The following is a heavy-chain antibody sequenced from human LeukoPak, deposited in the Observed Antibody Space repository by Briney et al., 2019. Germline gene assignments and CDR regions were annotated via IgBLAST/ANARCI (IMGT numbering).Heavy chain of an antibody. V-gene: IGHV3-74*01. J-gene: IGHJ4*02. D-gene: IGHD3-3*01. CDR3: VSGSLQSGYNFDY. Sequence: GGSLRLSCAASGFTFSNYWMHWIRQVPGKGLVWVSHIKYDGSATNYADSVKGRFTISRDNAKNTLYLQMNSLRAEDTAVYYCVSGSLQSGYNFDYWGQGALVTVS. CDR2: IKYDGSAT. CDR1: GFTFSNYW.